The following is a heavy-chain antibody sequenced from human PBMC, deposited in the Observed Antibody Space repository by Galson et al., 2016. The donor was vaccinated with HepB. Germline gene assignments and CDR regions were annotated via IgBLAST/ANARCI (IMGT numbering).Heavy chain of an antibody. CDR2: ISGSGDLK. CDR1: GFTFSSYA. Sequence: SLRLSCAASGFTFSSYAMSWVRQAPGKGLEWVSGISGSGDLKYYADSVKGRFTISRDNPKNTLHLQMKSLRADDTAVYYCAKIWGKSSGWYGSSYFQYGMDVWGQGTTVSVSS. CDR3: AKIWGKSSGWYGSSYFQYGMDV. V-gene: IGHV3-23*01. D-gene: IGHD6-19*01. J-gene: IGHJ6*02.